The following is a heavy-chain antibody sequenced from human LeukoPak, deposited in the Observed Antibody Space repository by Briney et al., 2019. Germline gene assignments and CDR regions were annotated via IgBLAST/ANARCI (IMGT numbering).Heavy chain of an antibody. CDR3: ARAMKLERSDIVVVSISTGKTLDY. V-gene: IGHV3-11*05. Sequence: PGESLRLSCAASGFTFSDYYMSWIRQAPGKGLEWVAYISSSSSYTNYADSVKGRFTISRDNAKNSLYLQMNSLRAEDTAVYYCARAMKLERSDIVVVSISTGKTLDYWGQGTLVTVSS. D-gene: IGHD2-21*01. CDR2: ISSSSSYT. CDR1: GFTFSDYY. J-gene: IGHJ4*02.